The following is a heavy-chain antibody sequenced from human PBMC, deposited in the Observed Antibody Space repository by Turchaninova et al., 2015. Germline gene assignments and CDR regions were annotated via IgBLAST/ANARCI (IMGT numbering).Heavy chain of an antibody. V-gene: IGHV4-34*01. D-gene: IGHD3-10*01. Sequence: WGAGLLKPSETLSLTCVVSGGSFRGYYWGWIRQSPGKGLEWIGEINHDGSTNYNPSLESRVTISLDTSKSQFSLEMTSVTAADTAVYYFARPHYYGSGSYGPWGQGALVTVSS. CDR3: ARPHYYGSGSYGP. J-gene: IGHJ5*02. CDR1: GGSFRGYY. CDR2: INHDGST.